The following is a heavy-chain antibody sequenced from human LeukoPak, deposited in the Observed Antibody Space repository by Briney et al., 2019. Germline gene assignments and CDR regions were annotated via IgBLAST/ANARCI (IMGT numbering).Heavy chain of an antibody. Sequence: SGGSLRLSCAASGFTFSSYAMSWVRQAPGKGLEWVSVIYSGGSAYYADSVKGRFTISRDNSKNTLFLQMNSLRAEDTAVYYCARNFALDYWGQGTLVTVSS. J-gene: IGHJ4*02. CDR2: IYSGGSA. CDR3: ARNFALDY. CDR1: GFTFSSYA. V-gene: IGHV3-53*01.